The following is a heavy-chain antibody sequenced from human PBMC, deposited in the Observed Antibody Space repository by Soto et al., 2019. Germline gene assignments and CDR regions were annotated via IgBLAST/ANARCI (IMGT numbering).Heavy chain of an antibody. J-gene: IGHJ4*02. CDR2: ISGSGGST. D-gene: IGHD6-13*01. CDR1: GFTFSSYA. CDR3: AKVRHIGSSWYSEY. V-gene: IGHV3-23*01. Sequence: GGSLRLSCAASGFTFSSYAMSWVRQAPGKGLEWVSAISGSGGSTYYADSVKGRFTISRDNSKNTLYLQMNSLRAEDTAVYYCAKVRHIGSSWYSEYWGQGTLVTVSS.